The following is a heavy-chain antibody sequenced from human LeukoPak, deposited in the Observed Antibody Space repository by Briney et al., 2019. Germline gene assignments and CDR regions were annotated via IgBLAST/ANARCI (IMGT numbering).Heavy chain of an antibody. CDR1: GYTFTSYA. J-gene: IGHJ4*02. Sequence: GASVKVSCKASGYTFTSYAMHWVRQAPGQRLEWMGWINAGNGNTKYSQKFQGRVTITRDTSASTAYVELSSLRSEDTAVYYCARDRVYGPMVRGVMNYWGQGTLVTVSS. CDR3: ARDRVYGPMVRGVMNY. V-gene: IGHV1-3*01. D-gene: IGHD3-10*01. CDR2: INAGNGNT.